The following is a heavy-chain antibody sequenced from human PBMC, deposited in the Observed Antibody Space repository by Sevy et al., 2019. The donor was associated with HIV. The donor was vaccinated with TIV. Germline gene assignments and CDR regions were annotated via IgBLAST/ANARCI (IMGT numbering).Heavy chain of an antibody. CDR2: ISGSGGST. J-gene: IGHJ4*02. V-gene: IGHV3-23*01. Sequence: GGSLRLSCAASGFTFSDYYMSWIRQAPGKGLEWVSAISGSGGSTYYADSVKGRFTISRDNSKNTLYLQMNSLRAEDTAVYYCAKVLPLNYYDSSGYYYGFDYWGQGTLVTVSS. D-gene: IGHD3-22*01. CDR1: GFTFSDYY. CDR3: AKVLPLNYYDSSGYYYGFDY.